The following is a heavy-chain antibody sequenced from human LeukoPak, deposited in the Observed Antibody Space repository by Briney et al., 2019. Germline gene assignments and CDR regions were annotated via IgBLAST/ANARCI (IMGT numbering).Heavy chain of an antibody. CDR2: ISGGSSTI. CDR3: ARVGSTQWLDY. CDR1: GFTLSSYS. J-gene: IGHJ4*02. V-gene: IGHV3-48*01. Sequence: PGGSLRLSCAASGFTLSSYSMNWVRQAPRKGLEWVSYISGGSSTIYYAESVKGRFTISRDNAKSSLYLLMDTLRAEDTAVYYCARVGSTQWLDYWGQGTLVTVSS. D-gene: IGHD6-19*01.